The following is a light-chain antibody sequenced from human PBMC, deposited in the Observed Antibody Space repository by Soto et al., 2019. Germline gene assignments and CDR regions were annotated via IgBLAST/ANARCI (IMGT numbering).Light chain of an antibody. CDR3: QQYGSSPVT. J-gene: IGKJ5*01. CDR1: QSVSNNF. CDR2: GAS. Sequence: EIVLTQSPGTLSLSPGERATLSCRASQSVSNNFLAGYQQKPGQAHRLLIHGASTRASGIPDSFSGSGSGTAFILTISRLEPEDFAVYYCQQYGSSPVTFGQGKRLDI. V-gene: IGKV3-20*01.